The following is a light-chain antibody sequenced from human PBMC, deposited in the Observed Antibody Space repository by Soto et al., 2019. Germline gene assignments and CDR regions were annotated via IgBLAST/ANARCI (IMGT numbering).Light chain of an antibody. V-gene: IGLV2-14*01. CDR1: SSDVGGYNY. Sequence: QSALTQPASVSGSPGQSITISCTGTSSDVGGYNYVSWYQQHPGKAPKLMIYDVSNRPSGVSNRFSGSKSGNTASLTISGLQAEDVADYYCSSYTSSSSLLYVCGAGTKLTVL. J-gene: IGLJ1*01. CDR2: DVS. CDR3: SSYTSSSSLLYV.